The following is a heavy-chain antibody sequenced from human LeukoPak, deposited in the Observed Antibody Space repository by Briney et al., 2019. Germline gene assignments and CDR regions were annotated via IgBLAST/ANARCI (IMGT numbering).Heavy chain of an antibody. Sequence: GASVKVPCKASGYTFTGYNMHWVRQAPGQGLEWMGWINPNSGGTNYAQKFQGRVTMTRDTSISTAYMELSRLRSDDTAVYYCARGKRARWLQAYYFDYWGQGTLVTVSS. CDR3: ARGKRARWLQAYYFDY. CDR1: GYTFTGYN. D-gene: IGHD5-24*01. V-gene: IGHV1-2*02. CDR2: INPNSGGT. J-gene: IGHJ4*02.